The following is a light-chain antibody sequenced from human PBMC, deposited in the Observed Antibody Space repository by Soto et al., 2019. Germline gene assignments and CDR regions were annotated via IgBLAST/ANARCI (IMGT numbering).Light chain of an antibody. Sequence: SVCAQSAATLSVSVCEGESLPRMPSQSVTNSYLAWYRQKPGQAPRLLIYDAFNRATGIPARFSGSGSGTDFTLTISSLEPEDFAVYYCQQRSNWFLTFGGGTKVDIK. J-gene: IGKJ4*01. CDR1: QSVTNSY. V-gene: IGKV3D-20*02. CDR2: DAF. CDR3: QQRSNWFLT.